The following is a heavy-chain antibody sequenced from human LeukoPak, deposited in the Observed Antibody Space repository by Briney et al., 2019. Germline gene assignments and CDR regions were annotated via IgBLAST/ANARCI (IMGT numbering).Heavy chain of an antibody. CDR3: AKAYSYGSGSYYSHFDY. CDR1: GFTFSSYA. J-gene: IGHJ4*02. CDR2: ISDSGDKT. V-gene: IGHV3-23*01. Sequence: GGSLRLSWAASGFTFSSYAMTWFRKAPGKGLKGVSTISDSGDKTYYADSVKGRFTISRDNSKNTLHLQMNSLRAEDTAVYYCAKAYSYGSGSYYSHFDYWGQGTLVTFSS. D-gene: IGHD3-10*01.